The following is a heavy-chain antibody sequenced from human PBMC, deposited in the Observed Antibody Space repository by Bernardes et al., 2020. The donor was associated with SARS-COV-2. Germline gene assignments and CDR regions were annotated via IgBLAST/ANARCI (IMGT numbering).Heavy chain of an antibody. CDR1: GFTFSSYW. V-gene: IGHV3-74*01. Sequence: GGSLRLSCAASGFTFSSYWMHWVSQGPGKGLVWVSRINSDGRTTTYADSVKGRFTISRDNAKNTLYLQMSSLTAEDTAVYFCARGYCSGGNCYGFWFDPWGQGTLVTVSS. CDR2: INSDGRTT. CDR3: ARGYCSGGNCYGFWFDP. D-gene: IGHD2-15*01. J-gene: IGHJ5*02.